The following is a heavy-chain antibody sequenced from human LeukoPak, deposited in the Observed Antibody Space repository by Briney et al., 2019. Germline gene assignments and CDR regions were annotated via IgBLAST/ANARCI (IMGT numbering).Heavy chain of an antibody. D-gene: IGHD3-10*01. J-gene: IGHJ4*02. CDR1: GGSISSSNW. CDR3: ASLTRRITMVRGVIPFDY. CDR2: IYHSGST. Sequence: PSETLSLTCAVSGGSISSSNWWSWVRPPPGKGLEWIGEIYHSGSTNYNPSLKSRVTISVDKSKNQFSLKLSSVTAADTAVYYCASLTRRITMVRGVIPFDYWGQGTLVTVSS. V-gene: IGHV4-4*02.